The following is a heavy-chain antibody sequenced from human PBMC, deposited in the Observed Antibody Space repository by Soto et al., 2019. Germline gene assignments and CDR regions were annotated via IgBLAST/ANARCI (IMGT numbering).Heavy chain of an antibody. D-gene: IGHD2-2*01. V-gene: IGHV1-24*01. Sequence: GASVKVSCKVSGYSLTELSIHWVRQAPGKGPEWMGGFDPEDGETIYAQKFQGRVTMTEDTSTDTAYMELSSLRSEDTAVYYCATTPAARLWFDPWGQRTLVTVSS. J-gene: IGHJ5*02. CDR1: GYSLTELS. CDR3: ATTPAARLWFDP. CDR2: FDPEDGET.